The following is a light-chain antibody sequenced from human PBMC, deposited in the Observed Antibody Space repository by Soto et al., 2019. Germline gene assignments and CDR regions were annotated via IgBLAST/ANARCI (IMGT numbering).Light chain of an antibody. J-gene: IGKJ2*01. CDR2: DAS. Sequence: DIQMTQSPSTLSASVGDRVTITCRASQSISSWLAWYQQKPGKAPQLLIYDASSLESGVPSRFSGSGSGTEVSLPISSMQPADFATYYCQQYNSYSPYTFGQGTKLEIK. V-gene: IGKV1-5*01. CDR1: QSISSW. CDR3: QQYNSYSPYT.